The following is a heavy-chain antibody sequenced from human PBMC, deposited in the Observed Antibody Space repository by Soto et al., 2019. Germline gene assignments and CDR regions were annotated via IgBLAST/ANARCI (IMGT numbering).Heavy chain of an antibody. CDR2: ISSSSSTI. CDR1: GFSFSECG. CDR3: AREPYYYDSSDFDAFDI. Sequence: GGSLRLSCVASGFSFSECGMSWVRQTPQKTLEWVSYISSSSSTIYYADSVKGRFTISRDNAKNSLYLQMNSLRAEDTAVYYCAREPYYYDSSDFDAFDIWGQGTMVTVSS. V-gene: IGHV3-48*01. D-gene: IGHD3-22*01. J-gene: IGHJ3*02.